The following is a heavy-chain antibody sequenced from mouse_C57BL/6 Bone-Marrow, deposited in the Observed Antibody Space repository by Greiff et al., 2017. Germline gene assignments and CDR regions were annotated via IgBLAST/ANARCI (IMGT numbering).Heavy chain of an antibody. Sequence: EVHLVESGGGLVQPGGSLKLSCAASGFTFSDYYMYWVRQTPEKRLEWVAYISNGGGSTYYPDTVKGRFTISRDNAKNTLYLQMSRLKSEDTAMYYCAREEGVREGFAYWGQGTLVTVSA. D-gene: IGHD2-2*01. V-gene: IGHV5-12*01. CDR3: AREEGVREGFAY. CDR2: ISNGGGST. J-gene: IGHJ3*01. CDR1: GFTFSDYY.